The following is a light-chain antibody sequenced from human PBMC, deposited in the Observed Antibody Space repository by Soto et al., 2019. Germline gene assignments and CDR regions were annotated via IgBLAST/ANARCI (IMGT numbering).Light chain of an antibody. V-gene: IGKV3-11*01. CDR3: QQRSNWPWT. CDR2: EAS. Sequence: EIVLTQSPATLSLSPGERATLSCRASESVSTSLAWYQQKPGQAPRLLIYEASSRATGIPARFSGGGSGTVFTLTISRLEPEDFAVYYCQQRSNWPWTFGQGTKVDI. CDR1: ESVSTS. J-gene: IGKJ1*01.